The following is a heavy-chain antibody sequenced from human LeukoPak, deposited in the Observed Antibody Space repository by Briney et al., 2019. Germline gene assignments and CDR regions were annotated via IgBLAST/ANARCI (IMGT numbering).Heavy chain of an antibody. Sequence: PSETLSLTCAVSGYSISSGYYWGWIRQPPGKGLEWIGSIYYSGSTYYNPSLKSRVTISVDTSKNQFSLELSSVTAADTAVYCCARVATTTNPPQRPFDYWGQGTLVTVSS. CDR3: ARVATTTNPPQRPFDY. CDR1: GYSISSGYY. J-gene: IGHJ4*02. V-gene: IGHV4-38-2*01. D-gene: IGHD5-12*01. CDR2: IYYSGST.